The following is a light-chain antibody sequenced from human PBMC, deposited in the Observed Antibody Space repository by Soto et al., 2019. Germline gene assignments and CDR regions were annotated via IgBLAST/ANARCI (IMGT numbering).Light chain of an antibody. Sequence: QSALTQPASVSGSPGQSITISCTGTSSDVGGYSRVSWYQHHPGKAPKLIIYEVSDRPSGVPERFSGSKSGTSASLAITGLQAEDEADYYCQSYDSSLIGSVVFGGGTQLTVL. CDR3: QSYDSSLIGSVV. CDR2: EVS. V-gene: IGLV2-14*01. CDR1: SSDVGGYSR. J-gene: IGLJ2*01.